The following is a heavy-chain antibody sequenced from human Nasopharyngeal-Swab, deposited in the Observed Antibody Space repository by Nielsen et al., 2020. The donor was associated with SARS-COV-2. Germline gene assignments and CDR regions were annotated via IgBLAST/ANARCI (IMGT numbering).Heavy chain of an antibody. D-gene: IGHD3-22*01. CDR3: ARRSQYYYDSSVHLDY. CDR2: IYPHDSDT. V-gene: IGHV5-51*01. J-gene: IGHJ4*02. CDR1: GYSSTYYW. Sequence: GESLKISCKGSGYSSTYYWIGWVRQMPGKGLEWMGIIYPHDSDTRYSPSFQGQVTISADTSITTAYLQWSSLKASDSAIYYCARRSQYYYDSSVHLDYWGQGTLVTVSS.